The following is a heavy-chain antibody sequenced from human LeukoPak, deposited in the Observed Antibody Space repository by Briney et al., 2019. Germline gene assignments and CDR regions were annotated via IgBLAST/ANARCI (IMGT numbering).Heavy chain of an antibody. Sequence: GGSLRLSCAASGFTFSSYAMSWVRQAPGKGLEWVSAISGSGGSTYYADSVRGRFTISRDNSKNTLYLQMSSLRAEDTAVYYCAARPYSSGWEFDYWGRGTLVTVSS. J-gene: IGHJ4*02. CDR1: GFTFSSYA. CDR3: AARPYSSGWEFDY. V-gene: IGHV3-23*01. D-gene: IGHD6-19*01. CDR2: ISGSGGST.